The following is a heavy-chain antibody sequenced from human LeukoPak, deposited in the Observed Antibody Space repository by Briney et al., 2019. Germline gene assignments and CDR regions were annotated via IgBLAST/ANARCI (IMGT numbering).Heavy chain of an antibody. CDR2: IYYSGST. V-gene: IGHV4-59*01. CDR1: GGSISSYY. D-gene: IGHD2-2*01. J-gene: IGHJ4*02. CDR3: ARRVVPAARGGYYFDY. Sequence: SETLSLTCTVYGGSISSYYWSWIRQPPGKGLEWIGYIYYSGSTNYNPSLKSRVTISVDTSKNQFSLMRRSVTAADTAVYYCARRVVPAARGGYYFDYWGQGTLVTVSS.